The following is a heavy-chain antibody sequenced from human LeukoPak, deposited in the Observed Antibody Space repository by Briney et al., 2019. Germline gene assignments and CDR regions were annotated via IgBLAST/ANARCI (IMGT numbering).Heavy chain of an antibody. CDR3: AREPGSGSYHWFDP. CDR1: GGSISSGDHY. CDR2: IYYSGST. Sequence: SETLSLTCTVSGGSISSGDHYWSWIRQPPGKGLEWIGYIYYSGSTYYNPSLKSRVTISVDTSKNQFSLKLSSVTAADTAVYYCAREPGSGSYHWFDPWGQGTLVTVSS. D-gene: IGHD3-10*01. V-gene: IGHV4-30-4*01. J-gene: IGHJ5*02.